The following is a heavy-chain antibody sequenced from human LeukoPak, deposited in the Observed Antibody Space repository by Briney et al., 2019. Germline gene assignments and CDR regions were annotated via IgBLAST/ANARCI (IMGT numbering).Heavy chain of an antibody. CDR3: ARLSRGYSYGYGFDY. CDR2: IYYSGST. Sequence: SGTLSLTCTVSGGSISSSSYYWGWIRQPPGKGLEWSGSIYYSGSTYYNPSLKSRVTISVDTSKNQFSLKLSSVTAADTAVYYCARLSRGYSYGYGFDYWGQGTLVTVSS. V-gene: IGHV4-39*01. J-gene: IGHJ4*02. D-gene: IGHD5-18*01. CDR1: GGSISSSSYY.